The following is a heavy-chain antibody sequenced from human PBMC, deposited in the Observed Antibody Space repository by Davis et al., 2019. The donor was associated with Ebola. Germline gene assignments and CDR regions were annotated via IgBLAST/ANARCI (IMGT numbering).Heavy chain of an antibody. CDR3: ARDKGVAVAGTYNYYFDY. CDR2: INHSGST. Sequence: MPSETLSLTCAVYGGSFSGYYWSWIRQPPGKGLEWIGEINHSGSTNYNPSLKSRVTISVDTSKNQFSLKLSSVTAADTAVYYCARDKGVAVAGTYNYYFDYWGQGTLVTVSS. CDR1: GGSFSGYY. J-gene: IGHJ4*02. V-gene: IGHV4-34*01. D-gene: IGHD6-19*01.